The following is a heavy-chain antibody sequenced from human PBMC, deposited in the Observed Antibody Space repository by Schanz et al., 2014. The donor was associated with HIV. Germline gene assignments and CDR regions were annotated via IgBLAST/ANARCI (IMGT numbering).Heavy chain of an antibody. Sequence: QVQLVESGGGVVQPGRSLRLSCAASGFTFSSYGMHWVRQAPGKGLEWVAVISYDGSNKYYADSVKGRFTISRDNSKNTLYLQMNSLRAEDTAVYYCARLWVRGVIRGSPGYFDYWGQGSLVTV. CDR1: GFTFSSYG. CDR3: ARLWVRGVIRGSPGYFDY. J-gene: IGHJ4*02. CDR2: ISYDGSNK. V-gene: IGHV3-30*03. D-gene: IGHD3-10*01.